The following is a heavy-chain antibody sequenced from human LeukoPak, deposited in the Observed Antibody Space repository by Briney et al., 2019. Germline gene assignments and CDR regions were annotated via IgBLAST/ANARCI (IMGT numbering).Heavy chain of an antibody. D-gene: IGHD4-17*01. J-gene: IGHJ4*02. Sequence: SETLSLTCTVSGGSISSSSYYWGWIRQPPVKGLEWIGSIYYSGSTYYNPSLKSRVTISVDTSKNQFSLKLSSVTAADTAVYYCARPDGDFYYFDYWGQGTLVTVSS. CDR3: ARPDGDFYYFDY. V-gene: IGHV4-39*01. CDR1: GGSISSSSYY. CDR2: IYYSGST.